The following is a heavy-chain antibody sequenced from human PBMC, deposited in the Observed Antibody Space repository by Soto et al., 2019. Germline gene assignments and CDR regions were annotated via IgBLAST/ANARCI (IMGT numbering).Heavy chain of an antibody. CDR3: ARSGVTSYDSSGYATYY. CDR2: ISYDGSNK. D-gene: IGHD3-22*01. V-gene: IGHV3-30-3*01. J-gene: IGHJ4*02. Sequence: PGGSLRVSCAASGFTFSNAWMNWVRQAPGKGLEWVAVISYDGSNKYYADSVKGRFTISRDNSKNTLYLQMNSLRAEDTAVYYCARSGVTSYDSSGYATYYWGQGTLVTVSS. CDR1: GFTFSNAW.